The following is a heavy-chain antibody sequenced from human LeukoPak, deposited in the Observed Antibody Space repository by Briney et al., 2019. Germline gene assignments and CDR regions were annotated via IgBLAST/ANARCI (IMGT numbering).Heavy chain of an antibody. CDR2: ISYEKNEE. CDR3: VKGRSGSSYSPSDS. J-gene: IGHJ4*02. CDR1: GFTLTSYG. D-gene: IGHD2-15*01. Sequence: PGTSLRLSCAAPGFTLTSYGMHWVRQAPGKGLEWVAVISYEKNEEFYADSVKGRSTISRDSSKNTLYLQMNSLRPEDTAVYYCVKGRSGSSYSPSDSWGQGTLVTVSS. V-gene: IGHV3-30*18.